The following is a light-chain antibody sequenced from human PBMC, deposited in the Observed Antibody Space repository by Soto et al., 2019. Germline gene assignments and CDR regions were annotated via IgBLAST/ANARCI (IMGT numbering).Light chain of an antibody. J-gene: IGKJ5*01. V-gene: IGKV1D-12*01. CDR2: GAS. Sequence: GDRFTMTFLASQDIAGYLAWYQHKPGRTPELLIHGASRLQSGVPARFSGSGSGTDFTLSINSLQPEDFATYYCQQAYSFPITFGQGTRLEIK. CDR1: QDIAGY. CDR3: QQAYSFPIT.